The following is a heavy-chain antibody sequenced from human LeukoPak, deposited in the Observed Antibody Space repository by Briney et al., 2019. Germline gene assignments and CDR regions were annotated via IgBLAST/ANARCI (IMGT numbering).Heavy chain of an antibody. D-gene: IGHD2-21*02. V-gene: IGHV4-31*03. CDR2: IYYSGNT. Sequence: PSQTLSLTCTVSGGSISSGGYYWSWIRQHPGKGLEWIGYIYYSGNTYYNPSLKSRVTISVDTSKNQFSLKFSSVTAADTAVYYCASGGAYCGADCYLPAFDSWGQGTLVTVSS. CDR1: GGSISSGGYY. J-gene: IGHJ4*02. CDR3: ASGGAYCGADCYLPAFDS.